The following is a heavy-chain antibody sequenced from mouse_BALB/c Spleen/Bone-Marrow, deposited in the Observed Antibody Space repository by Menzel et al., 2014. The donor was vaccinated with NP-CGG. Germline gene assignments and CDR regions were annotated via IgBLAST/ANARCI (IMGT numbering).Heavy chain of an antibody. CDR2: INPSTGYT. CDR3: ARDWYFDV. J-gene: IGHJ1*01. CDR1: GYTFTSYW. V-gene: IGHV1-7*01. Sequence: VQVVESGAELAKPGASVKMSCKASGYTFTSYWMHWVKQRPGQGLEWIGYINPSTGYTEYNQKFKDKATLTADKSSSTAYMQLSSLTSEDPAVYYCARDWYFDVWGAGTTVTVSS.